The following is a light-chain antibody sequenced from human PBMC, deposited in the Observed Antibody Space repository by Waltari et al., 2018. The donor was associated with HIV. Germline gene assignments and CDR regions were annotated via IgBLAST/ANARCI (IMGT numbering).Light chain of an antibody. CDR2: DVS. V-gene: IGKV3-11*01. J-gene: IGKJ1*01. Sequence: EIVLTQSPATLSLSPGERATLSCRASQSVTSFLAWYQQKPGQAPRLLSYDVSNRATGIPARFSGSGSGTDFTLTIISLEPEDFAVYYCQQRSDWPPWTFGQGTKVEIK. CDR1: QSVTSF. CDR3: QQRSDWPPWT.